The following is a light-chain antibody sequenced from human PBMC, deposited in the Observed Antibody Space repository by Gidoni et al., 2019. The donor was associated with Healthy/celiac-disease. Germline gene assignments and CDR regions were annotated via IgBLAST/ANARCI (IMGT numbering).Light chain of an antibody. CDR1: QSVSSN. CDR3: QQYNNLPPCT. Sequence: EIVMTQSPATLSVSPGERATLSCKASQSVSSNLAWYQQKPGQAPRLLIYGASTWATGIPARFSGSGSGTEFTLTISSLQSEDFAVYYCQQYNNLPPCTFGQGTKVEIK. J-gene: IGKJ1*01. CDR2: GAS. V-gene: IGKV3-15*01.